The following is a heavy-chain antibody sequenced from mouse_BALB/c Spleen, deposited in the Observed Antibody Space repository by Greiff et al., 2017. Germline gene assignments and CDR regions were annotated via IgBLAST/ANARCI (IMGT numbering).Heavy chain of an antibody. J-gene: IGHJ3*01. Sequence: EVKVEESGGGLVKPGGSLKLSCAASGFTFSSYTMSWVRQTPEKRLEWVATISSVGSYTYYPDSVKGRFTISRDNAKNTLYLQMSSLKSEDTAMYYCTRDGAYYLFAYWGQGTLVTVSA. D-gene: IGHD2-10*01. V-gene: IGHV5-6-4*01. CDR3: TRDGAYYLFAY. CDR2: ISSVGSYT. CDR1: GFTFSSYT.